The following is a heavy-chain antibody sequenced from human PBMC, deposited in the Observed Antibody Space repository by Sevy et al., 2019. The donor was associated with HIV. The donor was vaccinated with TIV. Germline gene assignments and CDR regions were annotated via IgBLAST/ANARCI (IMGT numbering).Heavy chain of an antibody. Sequence: GESLRLSCVASEFTLSSYSMNWVRQSPGKGLEWTSSIRSSSAAIYYADSVKGRFTISIDKAKNSLYLQMNGLRDEYRAVYYCASRSQCSNGRCPFDYWVQGTLVTDSS. D-gene: IGHD2-8*01. CDR3: ASRSQCSNGRCPFDY. CDR1: EFTLSSYS. J-gene: IGHJ4*02. CDR2: IRSSSAAI. V-gene: IGHV3-21*01.